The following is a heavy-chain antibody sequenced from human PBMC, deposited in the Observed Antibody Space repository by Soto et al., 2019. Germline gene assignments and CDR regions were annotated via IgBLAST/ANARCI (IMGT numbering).Heavy chain of an antibody. CDR3: AREARAEPIRGYYGMDV. CDR2: IIPIFGTA. V-gene: IGHV1-69*13. CDR1: GGTFSSYA. D-gene: IGHD6-13*01. Sequence: ASVKVSCKASGGTFSSYAISWVRQAPGQGLEWMGGIIPIFGTANYAQKFQGRVTITADESTSTAYMELSSLRSEDTAVYYCAREARAEPIRGYYGMDVWGQGTTVTVSS. J-gene: IGHJ6*02.